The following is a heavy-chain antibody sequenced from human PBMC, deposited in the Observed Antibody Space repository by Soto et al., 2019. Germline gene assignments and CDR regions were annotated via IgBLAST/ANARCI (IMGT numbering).Heavy chain of an antibody. V-gene: IGHV3-30*04. Sequence: GGSLRLSCAASGFTFSSYAMHWVRQAPGKGLEWVAVISYDGSNKYYADSVKGRFTISRDNSKNTLYLQMNSLRAEDTAVYYCARGGPMNRGKQLVDYWGQGTLVTVSS. CDR2: ISYDGSNK. D-gene: IGHD6-6*01. J-gene: IGHJ4*02. CDR1: GFTFSSYA. CDR3: ARGGPMNRGKQLVDY.